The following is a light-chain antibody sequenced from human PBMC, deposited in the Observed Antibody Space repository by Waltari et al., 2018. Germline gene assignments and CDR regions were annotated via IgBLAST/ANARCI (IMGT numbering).Light chain of an antibody. J-gene: IGKJ1*01. Sequence: DIQMTQSPSSLSASVGYRVTITCQASQDISNYLNWYQQKPGTAPKLLIYDASNLDSGVPSRFSGSGSGTDFAVTISSLQPEDIATYYCQQYDNLPWTFGQGTKVEIK. V-gene: IGKV1-33*01. CDR2: DAS. CDR3: QQYDNLPWT. CDR1: QDISNY.